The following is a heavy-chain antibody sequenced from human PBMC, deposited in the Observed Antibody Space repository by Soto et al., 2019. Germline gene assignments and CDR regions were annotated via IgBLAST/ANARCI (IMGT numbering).Heavy chain of an antibody. CDR2: IIPIFGTA. V-gene: IGHV1-69*01. CDR3: ARSCSGGSCYARYYYYYGMDV. D-gene: IGHD2-15*01. J-gene: IGHJ6*02. Sequence: QVQLVQSGAEVKKPGSSVKVSCKASGGTFSSYAISWVRQAPGQGLEWMGVIIPIFGTANYAQKFQGRVTITADESTSTAYMELSSLRSEDTAVYYCARSCSGGSCYARYYYYYGMDVWGQGTTVTVSS. CDR1: GGTFSSYA.